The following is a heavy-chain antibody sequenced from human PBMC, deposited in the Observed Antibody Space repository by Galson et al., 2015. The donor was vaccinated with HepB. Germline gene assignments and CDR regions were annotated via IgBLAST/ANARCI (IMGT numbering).Heavy chain of an antibody. J-gene: IGHJ4*02. V-gene: IGHV3-23*01. Sequence: SLRLSCAASGFTFSSYAMSWVRQAPGKGLEWVSAISGSGGSTYYADSVKGRFTISRDNSKNTLYLQMNSLRAEDTAVYYCAKSPYYDFWSGYHLVYFDYWGQGTLVTVSS. CDR2: ISGSGGST. D-gene: IGHD3-3*01. CDR1: GFTFSSYA. CDR3: AKSPYYDFWSGYHLVYFDY.